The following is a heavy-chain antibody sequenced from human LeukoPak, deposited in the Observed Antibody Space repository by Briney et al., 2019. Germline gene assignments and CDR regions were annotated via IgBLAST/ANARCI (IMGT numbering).Heavy chain of an antibody. D-gene: IGHD2-15*01. CDR2: IYTSGST. CDR1: GGSISSGSYY. V-gene: IGHV4-61*02. J-gene: IGHJ6*03. Sequence: SETLSLTCTVSGGSISSGSYYWSWIRQPAGKGLEWIGRIYTSGSTNYNPSLKSRVTISVDTSKNQFSLKLSSVTAADTAVYYCARGCPPWGCSGGSCYPGGYYYYMDAWGKGTTVTVSS. CDR3: ARGCPPWGCSGGSCYPGGYYYYMDA.